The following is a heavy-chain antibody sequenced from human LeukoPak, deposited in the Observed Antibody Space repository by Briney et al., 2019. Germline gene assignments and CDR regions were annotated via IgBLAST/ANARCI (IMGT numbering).Heavy chain of an antibody. CDR3: ARVGVDCGGDCYDY. V-gene: IGHV4-34*01. Sequence: SETLSPTCAVYGGSFSGYYWSWIRQPPGKGLEWIGEINHSGSTNYNPSLKSRVTISVDTSKNQFSLKLSSVTAADTAVYYCARVGVDCGGDCYDYWGQGTLVTVSS. J-gene: IGHJ4*02. CDR2: INHSGST. CDR1: GGSFSGYY. D-gene: IGHD2-21*01.